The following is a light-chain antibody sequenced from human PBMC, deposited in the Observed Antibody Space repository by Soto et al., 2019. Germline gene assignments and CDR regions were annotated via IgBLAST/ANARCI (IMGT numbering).Light chain of an antibody. J-gene: IGKJ1*01. CDR3: QQYGNSSWT. V-gene: IGKV3-20*01. CDR1: QRVSSTY. CDR2: AAS. Sequence: EVVLTQSPDTLSLSPGERATLSCRASQRVSSTYLAWHQQKPGQAPRLLIYAASSRATGIPDRFSGRGSGTDFTLTISRLEPEDFAVYYCQQYGNSSWTFGQGTKVDIK.